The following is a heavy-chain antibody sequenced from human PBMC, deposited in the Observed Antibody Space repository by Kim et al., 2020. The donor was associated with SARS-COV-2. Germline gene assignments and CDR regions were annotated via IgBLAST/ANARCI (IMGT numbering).Heavy chain of an antibody. D-gene: IGHD6-19*01. CDR2: ISYDGSNK. CDR3: MYSSGWTIDY. V-gene: IGHV3-30*03. J-gene: IGHJ4*02. Sequence: GGSLRLSCAASGFTFSSYGMHWVRQAPGKGLEWVAVISYDGSNKYYADSVKGRFTISRDNSKNTLYLQMNSLRAEDTAVYYCMYSSGWTIDYWGQGTLVTVSS. CDR1: GFTFSSYG.